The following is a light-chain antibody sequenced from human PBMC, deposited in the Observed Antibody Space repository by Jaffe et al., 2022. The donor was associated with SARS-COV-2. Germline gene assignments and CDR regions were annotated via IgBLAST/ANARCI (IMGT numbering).Light chain of an antibody. CDR2: DDT. CDR1: NIVRKS. Sequence: SYVLTQAPSVSVAPGQTARITCGGKNIVRKSVHWYQQKAGQAPVLVVYDDTDRPSGIPERFSGSNSGNTATLTISRVEAGDEADYYCQVWDSSGDLGVIFGGGTKLTVL. CDR3: QVWDSSGDLGVI. J-gene: IGLJ2*01. V-gene: IGLV3-21*02.